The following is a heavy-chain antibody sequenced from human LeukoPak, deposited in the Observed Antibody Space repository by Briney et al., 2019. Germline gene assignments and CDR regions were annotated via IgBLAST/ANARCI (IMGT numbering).Heavy chain of an antibody. J-gene: IGHJ4*02. CDR1: GGSISTYF. CDR2: IYYSGNT. D-gene: IGHD3-22*01. CDR3: VRRSGYSSSEDY. Sequence: SETLSLTCTVSGGSISTYFWNWIRQPPGKGLEWIGNIYYSGNTNYNPSLKSRVTISVDTSKNQFSLKLSSVTAADTAVYYCVRRSGYSSSEDYWGQGILVTVSS. V-gene: IGHV4-59*08.